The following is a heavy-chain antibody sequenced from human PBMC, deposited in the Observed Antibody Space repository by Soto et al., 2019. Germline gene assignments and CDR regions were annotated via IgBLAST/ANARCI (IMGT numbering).Heavy chain of an antibody. V-gene: IGHV1-2*02. J-gene: IGHJ6*02. D-gene: IGHD3-10*01. CDR3: ARGFYGSDYYGMDV. CDR2: INPNSGGT. Sequence: ASVKVSCKASGYTFTGYYIHWVRQAPGQGLEWMGWINPNSGGTNYAQKFRDRVTVTRDTSINTVFMGVSRLRSDDTAVYYCARGFYGSDYYGMDVWGQGTTVTVSS. CDR1: GYTFTGYY.